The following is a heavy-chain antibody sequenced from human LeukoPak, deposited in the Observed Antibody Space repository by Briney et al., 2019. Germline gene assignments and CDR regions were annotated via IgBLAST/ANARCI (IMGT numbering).Heavy chain of an antibody. V-gene: IGHV3-21*01. D-gene: IGHD3-10*01. CDR1: GFTYSIYA. CDR2: ISSSSTYI. Sequence: PGGSLRLSCAASGFTYSIYAMSWVRQAPGKGLEWVSSISSSSTYIYYADSLKGRFTISRDNAKNSLFLQMNSLRAEDTAVYYCARFYGSGRDSNFDYWGQGTLVTVSS. J-gene: IGHJ4*02. CDR3: ARFYGSGRDSNFDY.